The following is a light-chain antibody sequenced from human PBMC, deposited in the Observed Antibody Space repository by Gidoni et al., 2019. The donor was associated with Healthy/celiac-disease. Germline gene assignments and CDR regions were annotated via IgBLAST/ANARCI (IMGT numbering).Light chain of an antibody. CDR2: DAS. Sequence: ELVLPQSPATLSLSPGERATLSCRASQSVSSYLAWYQQKPGQAPRLLIYDASNRATGIPARFSGSGSGTDFTLTISSLEPEEFAVYYCQQRSNWPPLTFGGXTKVEIK. CDR1: QSVSSY. V-gene: IGKV3-11*01. J-gene: IGKJ4*01. CDR3: QQRSNWPPLT.